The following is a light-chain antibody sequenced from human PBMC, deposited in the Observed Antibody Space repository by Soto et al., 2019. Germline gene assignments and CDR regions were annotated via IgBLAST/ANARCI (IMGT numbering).Light chain of an antibody. Sequence: QSALDQPPSASGSPGRSVTISCSGTRSDVGDYNSVSWYQQHPGKAPKLMIYEVSKRPPGVPDRFSGSKSGNAASLTVSGLQAEDEADYYCCSYVGSNIWVFGGGTKVTVL. CDR3: CSYVGSNIWV. CDR1: RSDVGDYNS. J-gene: IGLJ3*02. V-gene: IGLV2-8*01. CDR2: EVS.